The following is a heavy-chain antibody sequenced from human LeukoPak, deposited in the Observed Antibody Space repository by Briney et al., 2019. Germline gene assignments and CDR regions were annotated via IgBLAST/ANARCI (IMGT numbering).Heavy chain of an antibody. D-gene: IGHD3-9*01. CDR3: VRRMTNYYNWFDP. Sequence: GGSLRLSCSASGFTFSNYPMHWVRQAPGKGLQYVSAISSNGGSTYYADSVKGRFTISRDNSKNTLHLQMSSLRPEDTAMYYCVRRMTNYYNWFDPWGQGTLVIVSS. V-gene: IGHV3-64D*06. CDR2: ISSNGGST. CDR1: GFTFSNYP. J-gene: IGHJ5*02.